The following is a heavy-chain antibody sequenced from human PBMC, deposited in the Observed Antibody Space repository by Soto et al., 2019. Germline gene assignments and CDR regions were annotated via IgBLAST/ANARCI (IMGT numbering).Heavy chain of an antibody. CDR2: ISPHKGNT. D-gene: IGHD3-10*01. CDR3: VRDLDASGSYYTDY. Sequence: QVQLVQSGAEVKKPEASVKVSCKASGYTFITIGISWVRQAPGQGLEWMGWISPHKGNTNYAQKFQGRVTMTTDTSTSTAYMELRSLRSDDTAVYYCVRDLDASGSYYTDYWGQGTLVTVSS. J-gene: IGHJ4*02. V-gene: IGHV1-18*01. CDR1: GYTFITIG.